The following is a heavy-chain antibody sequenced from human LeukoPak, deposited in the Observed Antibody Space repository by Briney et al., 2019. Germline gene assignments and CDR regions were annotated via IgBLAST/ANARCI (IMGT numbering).Heavy chain of an antibody. CDR3: ARRSAAKDAFDI. CDR1: GFTFSTYA. CDR2: ISSSSRTI. J-gene: IGHJ3*02. D-gene: IGHD6-25*01. Sequence: GGSLRLSCAVSGFTFSTYAMNWVRQAPGKGLEWVSYISSSSRTIHYADSVKGRFTISRDNAKNTLYLQMNSLRAEDTAVYYCARRSAAKDAFDIWGQGTKVTVSS. V-gene: IGHV3-48*04.